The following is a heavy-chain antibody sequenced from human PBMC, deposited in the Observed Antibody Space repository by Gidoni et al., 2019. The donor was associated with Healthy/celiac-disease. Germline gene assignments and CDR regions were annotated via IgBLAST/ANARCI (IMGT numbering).Heavy chain of an antibody. Sequence: QLQLQESGPGLVQPSETLSLTCTVSGGSISSSSYYWGWIRQPPGKGLEWIGSIYYSGSTYYNPSLKSRVTISVDTSKNQFSLKLSSVTAADTAVYYCARMVIVVVPAAMPQGAFDIWGQGTMVTVSS. V-gene: IGHV4-39*07. D-gene: IGHD2-2*03. J-gene: IGHJ3*02. CDR3: ARMVIVVVPAAMPQGAFDI. CDR1: GGSISSSSYY. CDR2: IYYSGST.